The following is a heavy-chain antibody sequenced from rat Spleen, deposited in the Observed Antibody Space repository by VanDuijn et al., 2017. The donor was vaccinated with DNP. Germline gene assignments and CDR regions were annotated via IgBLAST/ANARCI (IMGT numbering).Heavy chain of an antibody. D-gene: IGHD1-11*01. V-gene: IGHV5-22*01. CDR2: ISFDGGTT. Sequence: EVQLVESGGGLVQPGRSLKLSCAPSGFTFSDYYMAWVRQAPTKGLEWVAYISFDGGTTYYGDSVKGRFTISRDNAKSALYLQMSSLRSEDTATYYCARLDYGFDYWGQGVMVTVSS. CDR3: ARLDYGFDY. J-gene: IGHJ2*01. CDR1: GFTFSDYY.